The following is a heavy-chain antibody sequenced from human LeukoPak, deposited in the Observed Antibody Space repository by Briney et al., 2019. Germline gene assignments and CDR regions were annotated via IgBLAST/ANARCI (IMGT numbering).Heavy chain of an antibody. CDR3: ARDLDYYGMDV. CDR2: ISSSSSYI. J-gene: IGHJ6*02. CDR1: GFTFSSYS. Sequence: GGSLRLSCAASGFTFSSYSMNWVRQAPGKGLEWASSISSSSSYIYYADSVKGRFTISRDNAKNSLYLQMNSLRAEDTAVYYCARDLDYYGMDVWGQGTTVTVSS. V-gene: IGHV3-21*01.